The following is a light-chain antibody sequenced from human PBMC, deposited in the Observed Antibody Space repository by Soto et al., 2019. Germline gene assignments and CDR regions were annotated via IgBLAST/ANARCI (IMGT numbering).Light chain of an antibody. J-gene: IGKJ2*01. Sequence: EIPMTQSPSFLSASVGDRVTIXCRASQGFNIIIGWFQQSTGEAPNPLISAASTLQGGGPSRFSSSGSETEFTRTITSLQPEDSATYYCQQRNSYPRTFGQGTKVDIK. CDR2: AAS. V-gene: IGKV1-9*01. CDR3: QQRNSYPRT. CDR1: QGFNII.